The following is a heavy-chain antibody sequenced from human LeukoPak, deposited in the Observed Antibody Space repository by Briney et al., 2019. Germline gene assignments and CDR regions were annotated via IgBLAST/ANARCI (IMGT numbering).Heavy chain of an antibody. D-gene: IGHD3-9*01. J-gene: IGHJ4*02. CDR2: ISWNSGSI. V-gene: IGHV3-9*01. Sequence: GGSLRLSCAASGFTFSSYAMSWVRQAPGKGLEWVSGISWNSGSIGYADSVKGRFTISRDNAKNSLYLQMNSLRGEDTAFYYCAKGRYDILTGPMTGYWGQGTLVTVSS. CDR1: GFTFSSYA. CDR3: AKGRYDILTGPMTGY.